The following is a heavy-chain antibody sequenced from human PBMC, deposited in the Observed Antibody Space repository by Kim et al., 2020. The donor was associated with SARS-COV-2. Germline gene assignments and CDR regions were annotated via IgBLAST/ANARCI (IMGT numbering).Heavy chain of an antibody. CDR1: GYTFTSYA. CDR2: INAGNGNT. Sequence: ASVKVSCKASGYTFTSYAMHWVRQAPGQRLEWMGWINAGNGNTKYSQKFQGRVTITRDTSASTAYMELSSLRSEDTAVYYCARVSRITMVRGDLGYWGQGTLVTVSS. V-gene: IGHV1-3*01. D-gene: IGHD3-10*01. J-gene: IGHJ4*02. CDR3: ARVSRITMVRGDLGY.